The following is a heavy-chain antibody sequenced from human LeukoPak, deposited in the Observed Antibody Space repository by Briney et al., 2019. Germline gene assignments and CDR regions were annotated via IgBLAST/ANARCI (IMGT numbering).Heavy chain of an antibody. V-gene: IGHV3-30-3*01. J-gene: IGHJ5*02. Sequence: QPGRSLRLSCAASGFTFSSYAMHWVRQAPGKGLEWVAVISYDGSNKYYADSVKGRFTISRDNSRNTLYLQMNSLRAEDTAVYYCARDLYSLGFDNWFDPWGQGTLVTVSS. CDR1: GFTFSSYA. D-gene: IGHD6-13*01. CDR3: ARDLYSLGFDNWFDP. CDR2: ISYDGSNK.